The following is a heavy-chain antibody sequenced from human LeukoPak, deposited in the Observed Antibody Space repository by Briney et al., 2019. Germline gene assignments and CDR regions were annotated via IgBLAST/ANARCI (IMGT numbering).Heavy chain of an antibody. J-gene: IGHJ4*02. CDR2: INSDGSST. CDR3: ARFPYTTVSGWYSDY. V-gene: IGHV3-74*01. D-gene: IGHD6-19*01. CDR1: GFTFSSYW. Sequence: GGSLRLSCAASGFTFSSYWMHWVRQAPGKGLVWVSRINSDGSSTSYADSVKGRFTISRDNDKNTLYLQMNSLRAEDTAVYYCARFPYTTVSGWYSDYWGQGTLVTVSS.